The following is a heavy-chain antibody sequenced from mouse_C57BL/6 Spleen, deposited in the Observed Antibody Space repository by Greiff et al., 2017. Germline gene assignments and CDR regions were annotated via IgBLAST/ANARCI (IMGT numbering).Heavy chain of an antibody. V-gene: IGHV5-4*03. Sequence: EVKLLESGGGLVKPGGSLTLSCAASGFTFSSYAMSWVRQTPGKRLEWVATISDGGSSTYYPDNVKGRFTISRDKAKNNLYLRMSHLKAEEAAIYYCAISPSMDYWGQGTSVTVSS. J-gene: IGHJ4*01. CDR3: AISPSMDY. CDR2: ISDGGSST. CDR1: GFTFSSYA.